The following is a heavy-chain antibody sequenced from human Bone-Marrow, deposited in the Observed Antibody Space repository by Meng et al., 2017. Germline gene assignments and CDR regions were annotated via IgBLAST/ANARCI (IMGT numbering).Heavy chain of an antibody. CDR3: ARDPYCSGGSCYSDDYYYYYGMDV. CDR1: GYTFTGYY. D-gene: IGHD2-15*01. J-gene: IGHJ6*02. V-gene: IGHV1-2*02. Sequence: ASVKVSCKASGYTFTGYYMHWVRQAPGQGLEWMGWINPNSGGTNYAQKFQGRVTMTRDTSISTAYMALSRLRSDDTAVYYCARDPYCSGGSCYSDDYYYYYGMDVWGQGTTVTVSS. CDR2: INPNSGGT.